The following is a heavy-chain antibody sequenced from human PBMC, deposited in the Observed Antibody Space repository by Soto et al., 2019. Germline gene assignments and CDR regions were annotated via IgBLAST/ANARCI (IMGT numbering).Heavy chain of an antibody. V-gene: IGHV3-53*01. Sequence: EVQLVQSGGGLVQPGGSLRLSCAGYGVTVTSNYMNWVRQAPGKGLEWVSVIYSGENAYYADSVAGRFTISRDNSKNTLYLQMNSLRVDDTAVYYCARDLCAFDTWGQVTTVIVYS. CDR2: IYSGENA. D-gene: IGHD2-21*01. J-gene: IGHJ3*02. CDR3: ARDLCAFDT. CDR1: GVTVTSNY.